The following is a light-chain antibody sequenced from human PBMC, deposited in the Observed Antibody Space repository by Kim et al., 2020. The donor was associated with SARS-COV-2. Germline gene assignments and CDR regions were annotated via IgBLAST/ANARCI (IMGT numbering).Light chain of an antibody. J-gene: IGKJ2*04. CDR1: QSVSDF. CDR2: DAS. V-gene: IGKV3-11*01. CDR3: QHRYNWPPGS. Sequence: LSTGERATLSCRASQSVSDFLAWYQQKPGQAPRLLIYDASNRATGIPARFRGSGSGTDFTLTITSLEPEDFAVYFCQHRYNWPPGSFGQGTKLEIK.